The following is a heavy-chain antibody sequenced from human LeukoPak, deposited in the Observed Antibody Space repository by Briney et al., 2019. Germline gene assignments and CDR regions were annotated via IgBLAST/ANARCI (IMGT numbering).Heavy chain of an antibody. CDR1: GYTFTSYG. D-gene: IGHD6-13*01. J-gene: IGHJ5*02. CDR2: ISGSGGST. CDR3: EAGVWFDP. Sequence: SCKASGYTFTSYGISWVRQAPGKGLEWVSAISGSGGSTYYADSVKGRFTISRDNSKNTLYLQMNSLRAEDTAVYYCEAGVWFDPWGQGTLVTVSS. V-gene: IGHV3-23*01.